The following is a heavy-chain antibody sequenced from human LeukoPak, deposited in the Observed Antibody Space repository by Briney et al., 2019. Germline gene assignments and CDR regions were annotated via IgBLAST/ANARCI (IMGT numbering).Heavy chain of an antibody. Sequence: SVKVSCKASGGTFSSYAISWVRQAPGQGLEWMGGIIPIFGTANYAQKFQGRVTITADESTSTAYVELSSLRSEDTAVYYCAREYRYNWKYFDYWGQGTLVTVSS. CDR3: AREYRYNWKYFDY. CDR1: GGTFSSYA. V-gene: IGHV1-69*13. CDR2: IIPIFGTA. J-gene: IGHJ4*02. D-gene: IGHD1-20*01.